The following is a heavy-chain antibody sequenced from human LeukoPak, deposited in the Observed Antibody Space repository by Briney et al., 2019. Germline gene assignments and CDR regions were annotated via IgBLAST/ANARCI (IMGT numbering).Heavy chain of an antibody. CDR3: AREVGKDVVATGFDY. CDR2: IYYSGST. V-gene: IGHV4-39*02. CDR1: GGSISSSSYY. Sequence: SETLSLTCTVSGGSISSSSYYWGWIRQPPGKGLEWIGSIYYSGSTYYNPSLKSRVTISVDTSKNQFSLKLSSVTAADTAVYYCAREVGKDVVATGFDYWGQGTLVTVSS. J-gene: IGHJ4*02. D-gene: IGHD5-12*01.